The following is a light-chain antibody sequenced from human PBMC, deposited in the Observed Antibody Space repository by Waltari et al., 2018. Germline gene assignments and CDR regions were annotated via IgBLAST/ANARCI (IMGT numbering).Light chain of an antibody. CDR2: IYGDGRH. CDR3: QTWAPGFNWV. Sequence: VLTQVPSASASLGASVRLTCTLGSGHSLFTIAWHQHHPQKGPRYLMKIYGDGRHDKGGGIPDRFSGSNSGAERYLTISSLQSDDEADYYCQTWAPGFNWVFGGGTKLTVV. J-gene: IGLJ3*02. CDR1: SGHSLFT. V-gene: IGLV4-69*01.